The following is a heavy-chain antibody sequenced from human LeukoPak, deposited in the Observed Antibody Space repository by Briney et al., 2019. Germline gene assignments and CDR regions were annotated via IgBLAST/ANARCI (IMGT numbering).Heavy chain of an antibody. D-gene: IGHD3-22*01. Sequence: KTSETLSLTCAVYGGSFSGYYWSWIRQPPGKGLEWIGEINHSGSTNYNPSLKSRVTISVDTSKNQFSLKLSSVTAADTAVDYCARGTTYYDSSGYYYPRNFDYWGQGTLVTVSS. V-gene: IGHV4-34*01. CDR1: GGSFSGYY. CDR2: INHSGST. J-gene: IGHJ4*02. CDR3: ARGTTYYDSSGYYYPRNFDY.